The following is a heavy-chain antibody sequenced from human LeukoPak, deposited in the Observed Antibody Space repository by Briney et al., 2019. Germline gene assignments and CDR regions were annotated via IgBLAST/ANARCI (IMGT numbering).Heavy chain of an antibody. CDR1: GFTFSSYS. J-gene: IGHJ4*02. CDR2: ISSSSSYI. Sequence: GGSLRLSCAASGFTFSSYSMNWVRQAPGKGLEWVSSISSSSSYIYYADSVKGRFTISRDNAKNSLYLQMNSLRDEDTAVYYCARGISYYYDSSGYYGFDYWGQGTLVTVSS. V-gene: IGHV3-21*01. CDR3: ARGISYYYDSSGYYGFDY. D-gene: IGHD3-22*01.